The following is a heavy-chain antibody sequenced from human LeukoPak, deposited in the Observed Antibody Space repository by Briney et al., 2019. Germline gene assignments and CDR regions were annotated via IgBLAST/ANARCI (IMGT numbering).Heavy chain of an antibody. Sequence: SETLSLTCTVSGCSISSNIYYWVWIPQSPGKGVEWIASIHYSGNTYYNPSFESPVTIYVATSKRPFSLNISSVTAAATAVHSCASLGAEGYVHFWGQGTLVTVSS. CDR2: IHYSGNT. CDR1: GCSISSNIYY. V-gene: IGHV4-39*01. CDR3: ASLGAEGYVHF. D-gene: IGHD3-10*02. J-gene: IGHJ4*02.